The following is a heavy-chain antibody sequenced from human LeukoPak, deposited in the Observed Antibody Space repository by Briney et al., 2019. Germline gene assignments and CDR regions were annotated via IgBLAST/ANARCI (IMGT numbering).Heavy chain of an antibody. CDR1: GFTFSSYA. V-gene: IGHV3-23*01. J-gene: IGHJ6*02. CDR3: AKPYGSGTYYTDFYYGMDV. D-gene: IGHD3-10*01. CDR2: ISGSDENT. Sequence: PGGSLRLSCAISGFTFSSYAVNWVRQAPGKGLEWVSAISGSDENTFYADSVKGRFTISRDNSKNTLYLQMNSLRAEDTAVYFCAKPYGSGTYYTDFYYGMDVWGQGTTVTVSS.